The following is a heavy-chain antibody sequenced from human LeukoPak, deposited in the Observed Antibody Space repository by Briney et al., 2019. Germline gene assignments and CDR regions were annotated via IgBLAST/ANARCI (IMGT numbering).Heavy chain of an antibody. J-gene: IGHJ3*01. Sequence: SETLSLTCTVSGYFSTSYYWGWIRQPPGKGLEWIASIRHDGHTYSNVSVRSQVTISIDMSRNQFSLTLNSLTAADTAVYYCARQMATKGEWAFDVWGQGTMVTVSS. CDR3: ARQMATKGEWAFDV. V-gene: IGHV4-38-2*02. CDR2: IRHDGHT. CDR1: GYFSTSYY. D-gene: IGHD5-12*01.